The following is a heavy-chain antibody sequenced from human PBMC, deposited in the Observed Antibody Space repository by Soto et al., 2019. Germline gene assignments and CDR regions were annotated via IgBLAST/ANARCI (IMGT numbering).Heavy chain of an antibody. V-gene: IGHV4-59*01. CDR3: AKYRRTEAEGFTLDY. D-gene: IGHD6-13*01. CDR2: IYYTGTT. Sequence: SETLSLTCAVSGDSINNSYWSWIRQPPGKRPEWIGNIYYTGTTTYNPSLESRVTMSVDTSKNQFSLKLNSVDAADTAVYYCAKYRRTEAEGFTLDYWGRGTLVTVSS. CDR1: GDSINNSY. J-gene: IGHJ4*02.